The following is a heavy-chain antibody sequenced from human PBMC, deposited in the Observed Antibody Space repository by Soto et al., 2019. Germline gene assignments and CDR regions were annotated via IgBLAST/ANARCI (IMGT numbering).Heavy chain of an antibody. D-gene: IGHD6-19*01. V-gene: IGHV4-4*07. CDR1: GGSISGHY. Sequence: SESLSLTCTASGGSISGHYWRWIRQPAGKGLERIGRIYASGSTISNRSLRSRVSLSVDTSTNKFSLNLNSVTAADTAMYYCVRSGYSSGWYTAFDSWSQGTLVTVSS. J-gene: IGHJ4*02. CDR2: IYASGST. CDR3: VRSGYSSGWYTAFDS.